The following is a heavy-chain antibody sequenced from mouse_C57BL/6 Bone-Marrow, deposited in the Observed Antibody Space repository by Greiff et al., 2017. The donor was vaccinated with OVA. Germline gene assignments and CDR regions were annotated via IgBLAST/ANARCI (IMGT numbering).Heavy chain of an antibody. Sequence: QVQLQQSGPELVKPGASVKISCKASGYAFSSSWMNWVKQRPGKGLEWIGRIYPGDGDTNYNGKFKGKATLTADKSSSTAYMQLSSLTSEDSAVYFCARLGVVDYGYWGQGTTLTVSS. CDR1: GYAFSSSW. V-gene: IGHV1-82*01. J-gene: IGHJ2*01. D-gene: IGHD1-1*01. CDR2: IYPGDGDT. CDR3: ARLGVVDYGY.